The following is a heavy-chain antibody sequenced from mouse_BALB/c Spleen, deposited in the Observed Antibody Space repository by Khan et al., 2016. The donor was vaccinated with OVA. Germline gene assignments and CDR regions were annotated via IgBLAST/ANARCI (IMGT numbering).Heavy chain of an antibody. Sequence: EVKLVESGGGLVKPGGSLKLSCAASGFTFSTYAMSWVRQTPEKRLEWVATISSDGDYTYFPDTVTGRFTISRDNAKNTLCLQMTSLRSEDTAMYYCARSPYGNFAYWGQGTLVTVSA. CDR3: ARSPYGNFAY. CDR2: ISSDGDYT. J-gene: IGHJ3*01. CDR1: GFTFSTYA. V-gene: IGHV5-9-3*01. D-gene: IGHD2-1*01.